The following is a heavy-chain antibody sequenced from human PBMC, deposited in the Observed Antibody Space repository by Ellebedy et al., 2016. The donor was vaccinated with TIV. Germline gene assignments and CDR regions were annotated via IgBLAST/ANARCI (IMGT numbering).Heavy chain of an antibody. V-gene: IGHV3-23*01. CDR2: VNPPGVQT. J-gene: IGHJ4*02. Sequence: GGSLRLSXAASGFIFSRYAMSWVRQAPGKGLEWVAAVNPPGVQTYYADSVKGRFTISRDNSKNTVDLQMNSLRAEDTAVYYCAKEKDHTKPYDYWGQGTSVTVSS. CDR1: GFIFSRYA. CDR3: AKEKDHTKPYDY. D-gene: IGHD2-15*01.